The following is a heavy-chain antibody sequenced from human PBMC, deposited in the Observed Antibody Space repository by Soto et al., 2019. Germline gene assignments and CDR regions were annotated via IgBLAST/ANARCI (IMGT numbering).Heavy chain of an antibody. J-gene: IGHJ1*01. D-gene: IGHD5-12*01. CDR1: GYSFTSYW. V-gene: IGHV5-51*03. Sequence: EVQLVQSGAEVKKPGESLKISCKGSGYSFTSYWIAWVRQMPGKGLEWMGIIYPGDSDTRYSPSFQGQVTISADKSISAAYLQWSSLKASDTAMYYCASPQPARLSGFQHWGEGTLVTVSS. CDR2: IYPGDSDT. CDR3: ASPQPARLSGFQH.